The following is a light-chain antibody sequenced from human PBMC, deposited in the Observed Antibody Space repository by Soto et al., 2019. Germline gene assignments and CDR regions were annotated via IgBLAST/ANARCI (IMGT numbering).Light chain of an antibody. J-gene: IGKJ1*01. CDR2: KAS. CDR1: QTISSW. Sequence: DIQMTQSPSTLSGSVGDRFTITCRASQTISSWLAWYQQKPGKAPKLLIYKASTLKSGVPSRFSGSGSGTEFTLTISSLQPDDFATYYCQNYNSYSEACGQGNKVDNK. V-gene: IGKV1-5*03. CDR3: QNYNSYSEA.